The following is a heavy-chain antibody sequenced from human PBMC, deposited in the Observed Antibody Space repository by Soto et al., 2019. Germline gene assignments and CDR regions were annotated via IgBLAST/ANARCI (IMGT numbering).Heavy chain of an antibody. Sequence: QVQLIQSGAEARKPGASVKVSCKASGYTFIGYYIHWIRQAPGQGLEWMGYINPQTGAQPYAQKFKGSVTMTRDTTIRTAYMELKTLKPHDTAVYYCAKARGGSRARLITWFDPCGQGTLVSVSS. CDR3: AKARGGSRARLITWFDP. CDR2: INPQTGAQ. CDR1: GYTFIGYY. D-gene: IGHD2-2*01. V-gene: IGHV1-2*04. J-gene: IGHJ5*02.